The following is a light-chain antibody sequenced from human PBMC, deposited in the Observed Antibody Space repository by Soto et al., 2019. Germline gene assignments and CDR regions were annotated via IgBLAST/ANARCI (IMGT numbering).Light chain of an antibody. CDR1: QSVNND. V-gene: IGKV3-15*01. J-gene: IGKJ1*01. Sequence: EIVMTQSPATLSVSPGQRATLSCTTSQSVNNDLAWYQQKPGQAPRLLIYGGSSRATGIPARFSGSGSETQFILTISNVQSEDFAVYYCQQYNKWPGTFGQGTTVEIK. CDR2: GGS. CDR3: QQYNKWPGT.